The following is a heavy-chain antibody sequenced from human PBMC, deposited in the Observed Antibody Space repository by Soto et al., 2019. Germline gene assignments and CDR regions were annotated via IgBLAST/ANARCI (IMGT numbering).Heavy chain of an antibody. V-gene: IGHV1-69*06. J-gene: IGHJ4*02. CDR1: GGTFSSYA. CDR3: ASVGFRFGELSNAPFDY. D-gene: IGHD3-10*01. Sequence: ASVKVSCKASGGTFSSYAISWVRQAPGQGLEWMGGIIPIFGTANYAQKFQGRVTITADKSTSTAYMEPSSLRSEDTAVYYCASVGFRFGELSNAPFDYWGQGTLVTVSS. CDR2: IIPIFGTA.